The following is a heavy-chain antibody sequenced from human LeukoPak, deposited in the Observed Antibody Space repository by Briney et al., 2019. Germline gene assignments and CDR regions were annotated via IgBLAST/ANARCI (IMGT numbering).Heavy chain of an antibody. D-gene: IGHD3-22*01. CDR1: GYSISSGDY. V-gene: IGHV4-38-2*01. J-gene: IGHJ4*02. CDR2: IYHSGST. Sequence: SETLSLTRAVSGYSISSGDYWGWIRQSPGKGLEWIGSIYHSGSTYYNPSLKSRVTISVDTSKNQFSLKLSSVTAADTAVYYCARHRHYYDSSRYAIDQWGQGTLVTVSS. CDR3: ARHRHYYDSSRYAIDQ.